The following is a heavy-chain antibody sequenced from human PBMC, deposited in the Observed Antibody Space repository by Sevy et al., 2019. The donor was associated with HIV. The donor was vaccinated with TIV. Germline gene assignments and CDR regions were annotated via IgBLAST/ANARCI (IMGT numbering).Heavy chain of an antibody. J-gene: IGHJ4*02. Sequence: GGSLRLSCAASGFSFSSYWMTWVRQAPGKGLEWVANIKKDGSEKYYVDSVKGRFTISRDNAKNSLYLQMNSLRAEDTAIYYCAKASDLDYWGQGTLVTVSS. CDR1: GFSFSSYW. CDR3: AKASDLDY. V-gene: IGHV3-7*01. CDR2: IKKDGSEK.